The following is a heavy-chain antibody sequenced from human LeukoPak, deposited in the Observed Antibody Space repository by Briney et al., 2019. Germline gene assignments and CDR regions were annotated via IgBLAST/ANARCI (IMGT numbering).Heavy chain of an antibody. CDR1: GYTFTSYG. V-gene: IGHV1-18*01. Sequence: ASVKVSCKASGYTFTSYGISWVRRAPGQGLEWMGWISAYNGNTNYAQKLQGRVTMTTDTSTSTAYMELRSLRSDDTAVYYCARDRGYSSSWYSEGYYYYYGMDVWGQGTTVTVSS. CDR2: ISAYNGNT. D-gene: IGHD6-13*01. J-gene: IGHJ6*02. CDR3: ARDRGYSSSWYSEGYYYYYGMDV.